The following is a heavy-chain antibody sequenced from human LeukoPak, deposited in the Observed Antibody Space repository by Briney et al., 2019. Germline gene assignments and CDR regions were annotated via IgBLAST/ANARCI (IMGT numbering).Heavy chain of an antibody. CDR2: IYYSGST. CDR3: ARWGSDFDWYSDY. V-gene: IGHV4-59*01. J-gene: IGHJ4*02. CDR1: GGSISSYY. D-gene: IGHD3-9*01. Sequence: SETLSLTCTVSGGSISSYYWSWIRQPPGKGLEWIGYIYYSGSTNYNPSLKSRVTISVDTSKNQFSLKLSSVTAADTAVYYCARWGSDFDWYSDYWGQGTLVTVSS.